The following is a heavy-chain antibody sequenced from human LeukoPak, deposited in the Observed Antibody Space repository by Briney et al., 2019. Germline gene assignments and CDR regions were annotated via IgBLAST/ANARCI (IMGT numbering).Heavy chain of an antibody. J-gene: IGHJ6*04. Sequence: SETLSLTCTVSGGSINNYYWSWIRQPPGKGLEWIGYIFYSGSTNYNPSLKSRVTISVDTSKNQFSLKLGSVTAADTAMYYCARGRTLDVWGKGTTVTVSS. V-gene: IGHV4-59*01. CDR1: GGSINNYY. CDR3: ARGRTLDV. CDR2: IFYSGST.